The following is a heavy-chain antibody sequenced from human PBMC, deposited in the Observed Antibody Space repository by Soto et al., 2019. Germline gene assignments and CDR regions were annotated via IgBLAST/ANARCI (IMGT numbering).Heavy chain of an antibody. CDR3: VRHLWSGYYPYYFDY. V-gene: IGHV4-39*01. Sequence: PSETLSLTCTVSGGSISSSSYYWGWIRQPPGKGLEWIGSIYYSGSTYYNPSLKSRVTISVDTSKNQFSLKLSSVTAADTAVYYCVRHLWSGYYPYYFDYWGQGTLVTVSS. CDR1: GGSISSSSYY. J-gene: IGHJ4*02. D-gene: IGHD3-3*01. CDR2: IYYSGST.